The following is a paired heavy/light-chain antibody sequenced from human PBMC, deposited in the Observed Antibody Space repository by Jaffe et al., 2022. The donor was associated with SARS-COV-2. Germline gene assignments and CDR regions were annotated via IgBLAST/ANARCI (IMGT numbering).Heavy chain of an antibody. CDR2: IYSTGST. D-gene: IGHD6-19*01. CDR1: GGSLSTYF. CDR3: ARDLYMSVAGDLYTWFDP. V-gene: IGHV4-59*01. Sequence: QVQLQESGPGLVKPSETLSLTCTVSGGSLSTYFWSWIRQPPGKGLEWIGNIYSTGSTRYTPSLGSRVTISLDTSKSQFSLKLNSVTAADTAVYYCARDLYMSVAGDLYTWFDPWGQGTLVIVSS. J-gene: IGHJ5*02.
Light chain of an antibody. CDR1: QNIGNF. CDR2: AAT. V-gene: IGKV1-39*01. Sequence: DIQVTQSPSSLSASVGDRVTITCRASQNIGNFLNWYQQKPGKAPKVLIYAATTLQGGVSSRFSGSGSGTDFTLTISSLQPEDFATYYCQQSYSVTFGGGTKVEIK. J-gene: IGKJ4*01. CDR3: QQSYSVT.